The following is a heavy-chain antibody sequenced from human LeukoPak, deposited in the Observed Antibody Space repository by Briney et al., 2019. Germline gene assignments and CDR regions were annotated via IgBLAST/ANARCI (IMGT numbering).Heavy chain of an antibody. CDR1: GGSFSGYY. J-gene: IGHJ5*02. D-gene: IGHD3-3*01. CDR3: ARSITIFGVVIIGWFDP. V-gene: IGHV4-59*01. Sequence: SETLSLTCAVYGGSFSGYYWSWIRQPPGKGLEWIGYIYYSGSTNYNPSLKSRVTISVDTSKNQFSLKLSSVTAADTAVYYCARSITIFGVVIIGWFDPWGQGTLVTVSS. CDR2: IYYSGST.